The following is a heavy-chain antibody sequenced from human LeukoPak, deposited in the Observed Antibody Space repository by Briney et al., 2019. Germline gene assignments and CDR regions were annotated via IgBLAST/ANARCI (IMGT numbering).Heavy chain of an antibody. J-gene: IGHJ4*02. CDR3: AKAPVTTCSGAYCYPFDY. CDR1: GFTFSSYA. D-gene: IGHD2-21*01. CDR2: VSGSGAHT. V-gene: IGHV3-23*01. Sequence: GGSLRLSCAASGFTFSSYAMTWVRQAPGKGLQWVSAVSGSGAHTYYADSVKGRFTISRDSSKNTLYLQMNRLRAEDAAVYYCAKAPVTTCSGAYCYPFDYWGQGTLVTVSS.